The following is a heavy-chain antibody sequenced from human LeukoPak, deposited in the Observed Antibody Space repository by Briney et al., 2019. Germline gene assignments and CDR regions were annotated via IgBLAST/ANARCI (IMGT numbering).Heavy chain of an antibody. CDR2: IYYSGST. V-gene: IGHV4-59*01. D-gene: IGHD2-2*01. CDR3: ARAGGYQLPHS. CDR1: GGYISSYY. Sequence: SETLSLTCTVSGGYISSYYWSWIRQPPGKGLEWIGYIYYSGSTNYNPSLKSRVTISVDTSKNQFSLKLSSVTAAHTAVYYCARAGGYQLPHSWGQGTLVTVSS. J-gene: IGHJ4*02.